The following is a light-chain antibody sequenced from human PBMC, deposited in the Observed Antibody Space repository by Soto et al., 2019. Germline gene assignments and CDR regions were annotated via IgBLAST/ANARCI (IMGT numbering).Light chain of an antibody. J-gene: IGLJ1*01. CDR3: SSYTSSSTYV. V-gene: IGLV2-14*01. Sequence: QSALTQPASVSGSPGQSITISCTGTSSDVGGYNYVSWYQQHPGKAPKLMIYEVSNRPSGVSNRFSGSKSGNTASLNISGLHTEDEADYYCSSYTSSSTYVFGTGTKLTVL. CDR1: SSDVGGYNY. CDR2: EVS.